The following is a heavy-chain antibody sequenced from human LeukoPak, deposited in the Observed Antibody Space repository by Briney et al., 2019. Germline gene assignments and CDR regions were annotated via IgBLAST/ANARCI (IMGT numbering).Heavy chain of an antibody. CDR1: GGSISSSSYY. J-gene: IGHJ4*02. D-gene: IGHD3-9*01. Sequence: SETLSLTCTVSGGSISSSSYYWGWIRQPPGKGLEWIGSIYYSGSTYYNPSLKSRVTISVDTSKNQFSLKLSSVTAADTAVYYCARYVLVLRYFDWLSSWYFDYWGQGTLVTVSS. CDR2: IYYSGST. V-gene: IGHV4-39*01. CDR3: ARYVLVLRYFDWLSSWYFDY.